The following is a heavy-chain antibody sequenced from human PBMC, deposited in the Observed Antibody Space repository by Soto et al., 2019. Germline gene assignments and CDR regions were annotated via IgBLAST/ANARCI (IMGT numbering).Heavy chain of an antibody. V-gene: IGHV3-30*18. CDR1: GFTFSSYG. J-gene: IGHJ4*02. CDR2: ISYDGSNK. Sequence: QVQLVESGGGVVQPGESLRLSCAGSGFTFSSYGMDWVRQAPGKGLEWVAVISYDGSNKYYVDSVKGRFTISRDNSKNTLYLQMNSLRAEDTAVYYCAKDRMGAGIRGYFDYWGQGMLVPVSS. CDR3: AKDRMGAGIRGYFDY. D-gene: IGHD3-10*01.